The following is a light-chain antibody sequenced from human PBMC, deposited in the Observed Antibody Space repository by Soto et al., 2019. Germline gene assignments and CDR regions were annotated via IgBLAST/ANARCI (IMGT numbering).Light chain of an antibody. V-gene: IGKV3-11*01. CDR2: GAS. CDR3: QQRSNWPLT. Sequence: VLTQSPPTLSLSLRERATLSLRASQSVSSNLAWYQQKPGQAPRLLIHGASNRATGIPARFSGSGSGTDFTLTISSLEPEDFAVYYCQQRSNWPLTFGQGTQLEIK. J-gene: IGKJ5*01. CDR1: QSVSSN.